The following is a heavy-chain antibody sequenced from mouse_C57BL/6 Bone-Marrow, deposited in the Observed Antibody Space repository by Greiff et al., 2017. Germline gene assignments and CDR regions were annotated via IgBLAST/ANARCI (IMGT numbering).Heavy chain of an antibody. J-gene: IGHJ2*01. D-gene: IGHD1-1*01. CDR3: ARSPFPFPYYYGSSYGY. CDR1: GYTFTSSG. CDR2: IYPRSGNT. Sequence: QVQLQQSGAELARPGASVKLSCKASGYTFTSSGISWVKQRTGQGLEWIGEIYPRSGNTYYNEKFKGKATLTADKSSSTAYMELRSLTSEDSAVXFCARSPFPFPYYYGSSYGYWGQGTTLTVSS. V-gene: IGHV1-81*01.